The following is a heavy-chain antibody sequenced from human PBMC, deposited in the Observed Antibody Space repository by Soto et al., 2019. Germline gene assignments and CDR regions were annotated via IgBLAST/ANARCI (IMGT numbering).Heavy chain of an antibody. V-gene: IGHV1-18*01. CDR1: GYTFTRSG. D-gene: IGHD5-12*01. J-gene: IGHJ6*02. CDR3: AREGVAPYYYYGMDV. Sequence: GASVKGSCKASGYTFTRSGISWGRQAPGRGLEWMGWISTYNGDTNYAQTFQGRVTMTTDTSTSTVHMEVRSLRSDDTAVYYCAREGVAPYYYYGMDVWGQGTPVTVSS. CDR2: ISTYNGDT.